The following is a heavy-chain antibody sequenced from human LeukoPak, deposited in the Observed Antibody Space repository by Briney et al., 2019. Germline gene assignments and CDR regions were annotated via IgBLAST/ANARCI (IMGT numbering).Heavy chain of an antibody. V-gene: IGHV3-66*01. CDR2: IYSGGST. J-gene: IGHJ4*02. CDR3: ARDFCGAGSCYPDN. CDR1: GFTVSSNY. D-gene: IGHD2-15*01. Sequence: PGGSLRLSCAASGFTVSSNYMTWVRQAPGKGLEWVSVIYSGGSTYYADSVKGRFTISRDNSKNTLYLQMNSLRVEDTAVYYCARDFCGAGSCYPDNWGQGTLVTVSS.